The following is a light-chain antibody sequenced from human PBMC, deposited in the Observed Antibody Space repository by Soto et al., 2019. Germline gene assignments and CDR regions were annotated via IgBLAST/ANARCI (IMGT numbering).Light chain of an antibody. V-gene: IGLV1-44*01. CDR1: SSNIGSNA. J-gene: IGLJ3*02. CDR3: AAWDDSLSVWL. Sequence: SVLTQPPSASGTPGQRVTISCSGSSSNIGSNAVNWYQQLPGTAPKLLIDSDSQRPSGVPDRFSGSKSGTSASLAISGLQSEDEADYYCAAWDDSLSVWLFGGGTQLTVL. CDR2: SDS.